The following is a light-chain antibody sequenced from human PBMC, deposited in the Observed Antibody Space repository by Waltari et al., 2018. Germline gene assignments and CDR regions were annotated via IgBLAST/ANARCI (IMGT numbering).Light chain of an antibody. Sequence: EIVMTQSPATLSVSPGERATLSCRASQSVSSNLAWYQQKPGQAPRLLIYGASTRATGIPARFSGSGSGADFTLTISSLQPEDFATYYCQQTYSTPPEFTFGPGTKVEIK. CDR3: QQTYSTPPEFT. CDR1: QSVSSN. J-gene: IGKJ3*01. CDR2: GAS. V-gene: IGKV3-15*01.